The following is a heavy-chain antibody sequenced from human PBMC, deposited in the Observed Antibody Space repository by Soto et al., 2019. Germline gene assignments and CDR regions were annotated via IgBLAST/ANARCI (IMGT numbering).Heavy chain of an antibody. CDR3: ARDYDL. Sequence: QVQLVQSGAEVKKPGSSVKVACKFPGGTFSIYTITWVRQAPGLGLEWRGRILPMFGTVNYAQKIQGRVTITADKSTNTAYMELSSLTFDDTAMYYCARDYDLWGQGTLVTVSS. CDR2: ILPMFGTV. CDR1: GGTFSIYT. V-gene: IGHV1-69*08. J-gene: IGHJ4*02.